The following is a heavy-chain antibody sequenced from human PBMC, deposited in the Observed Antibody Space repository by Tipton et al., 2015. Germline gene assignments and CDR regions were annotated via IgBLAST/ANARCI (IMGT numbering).Heavy chain of an antibody. V-gene: IGHV4-30-4*01. CDR2: ISYNGST. J-gene: IGHJ5*02. Sequence: TLSLTCTVSVGSITTGEYYWSWIRQPPGKGLEWIGHISYNGSTCCNPSLKSRLTTSIDTSKKQFSLKLTSVTAADTAVYYCARGTVLGRVPWGWFDPWGQGTVVTVSS. CDR3: ARGTVLGRVPWGWFDP. CDR1: VGSITTGEYY. D-gene: IGHD7-27*01.